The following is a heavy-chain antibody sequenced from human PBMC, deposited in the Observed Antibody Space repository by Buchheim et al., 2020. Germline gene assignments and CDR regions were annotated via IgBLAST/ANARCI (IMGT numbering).Heavy chain of an antibody. D-gene: IGHD2-21*02. CDR3: TTSTVVSATYWYFNV. CDR1: GFTFSDAW. Sequence: EEQLVESGGGLVKPGGSLRLSCAASGFTFSDAWMNWVRQAPGKGLEWVGRIKREADGGTAEYAAPVRGRFTISRDDSTDTLYLLMNSLRAEDTAVYYCTTSTVVSATYWYFNVWGRGTL. V-gene: IGHV3-15*07. J-gene: IGHJ2*01. CDR2: IKREADGGTA.